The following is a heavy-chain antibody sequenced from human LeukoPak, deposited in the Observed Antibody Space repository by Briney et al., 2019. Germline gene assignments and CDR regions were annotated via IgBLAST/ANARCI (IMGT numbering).Heavy chain of an antibody. V-gene: IGHV4-34*01. Sequence: PSETLSLTCAVYGGSSSGYYRSWIRRPPGKGLEWIGEINHSGSTNYNPSLKSRVTISVDTSKNQFSLKLSSVTAADTAVYYCARALTYYDFWSGYHTGGASDDWGEGTLVTVSS. CDR3: ARALTYYDFWSGYHTGGASDD. D-gene: IGHD3-3*01. CDR1: GGSSSGYY. CDR2: INHSGST. J-gene: IGHJ4*02.